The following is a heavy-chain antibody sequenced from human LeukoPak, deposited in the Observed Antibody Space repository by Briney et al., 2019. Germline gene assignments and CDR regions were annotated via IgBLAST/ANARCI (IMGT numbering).Heavy chain of an antibody. V-gene: IGHV3-30*18. J-gene: IGHJ4*02. CDR2: ISYDGSNK. Sequence: GGSLRLSCAASGFTFSSYGMHWVRQAPGKGLEWVAVISYDGSNKYYVDSVKGRFTISRDNSKNTLYLQMNSLRAEDTGVYYCAKAPIVVVPAVTYYFDYWGQGTLVTVSS. CDR3: AKAPIVVVPAVTYYFDY. D-gene: IGHD2-2*01. CDR1: GFTFSSYG.